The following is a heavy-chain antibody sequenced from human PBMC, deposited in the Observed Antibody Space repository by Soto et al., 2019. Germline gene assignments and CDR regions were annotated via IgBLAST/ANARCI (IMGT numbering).Heavy chain of an antibody. CDR1: GYTLTELS. CDR3: ATAEHNWNYRAYFDY. V-gene: IGHV1-24*01. CDR2: FDPEDGET. Sequence: ASVKVSCKVSGYTLTELSMHWVRQAPGKGLEWMGGFDPEDGETIYAQKFQGRVTMTKDTSTDTAYMELSSLRSEDTAVYYCATAEHNWNYRAYFDYWGQGTLVTVSS. J-gene: IGHJ4*02. D-gene: IGHD1-7*01.